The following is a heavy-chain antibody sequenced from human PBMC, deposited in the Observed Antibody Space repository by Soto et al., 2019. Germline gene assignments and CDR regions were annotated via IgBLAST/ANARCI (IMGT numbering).Heavy chain of an antibody. J-gene: IGHJ5*02. V-gene: IGHV1-18*04. D-gene: IGHD6-13*01. Sequence: ASVKVSCKASGYTFTSYCISWVRQAPGQGLEWMGWISAYNGNTNYAQKLQGRVTMTTDTSTSTAYMELRSLRSDDTAVYYCARDQGSSSLKNNWFDPWGQGTLVTVSS. CDR3: ARDQGSSSLKNNWFDP. CDR1: GYTFTSYC. CDR2: ISAYNGNT.